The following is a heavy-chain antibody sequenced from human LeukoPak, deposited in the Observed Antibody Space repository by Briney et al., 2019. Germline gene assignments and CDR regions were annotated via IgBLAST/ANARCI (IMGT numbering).Heavy chain of an antibody. J-gene: IGHJ3*02. CDR3: VTPTDILTGLRVYAFDI. D-gene: IGHD3-9*01. V-gene: IGHV1-24*01. CDR2: FDPEDGET. CDR1: GYTLTELS. Sequence: ASVKVSCKVSGYTLTELSMHWVRQAPGKGLEWMGGFDPEDGETIYAQKFQGRVTMTEDTSTDTAYMELSSLRSEDTAVYYCVTPTDILTGLRVYAFDIWGQGTMVTVSS.